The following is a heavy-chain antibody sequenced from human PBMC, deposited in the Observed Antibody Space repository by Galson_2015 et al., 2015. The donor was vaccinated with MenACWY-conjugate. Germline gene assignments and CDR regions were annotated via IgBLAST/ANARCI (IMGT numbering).Heavy chain of an antibody. V-gene: IGHV3-23*01. CDR3: AKLVGDGYHIGRVYGMDV. CDR2: ISGSGGST. CDR1: GFTFSSYA. D-gene: IGHD5-24*01. J-gene: IGHJ6*02. Sequence: SLRLSCAASGFTFSSYAMSWVRQAPGKGLEWVSAISGSGGSTYYADSVKGRFTISRDNSKNTLYLQMNSLRAEDTAVYYCAKLVGDGYHIGRVYGMDVWGQGTTVIVSS.